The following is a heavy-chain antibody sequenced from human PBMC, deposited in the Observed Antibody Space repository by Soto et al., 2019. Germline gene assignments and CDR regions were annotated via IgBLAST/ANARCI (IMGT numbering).Heavy chain of an antibody. CDR1: GFTFDDYA. Sequence: AGGSLRLSCAASGFTFDDYAMHWVRQAPGKGLEWVSLISWDGGSTYYADSVKGRFTISRDNSKNSLYLQMNSLRAEDTALYYCAKSVKGSSWTYYYYYGMDVWGQGTTVTVSS. CDR2: ISWDGGST. J-gene: IGHJ6*02. D-gene: IGHD6-13*01. CDR3: AKSVKGSSWTYYYYYGMDV. V-gene: IGHV3-43D*04.